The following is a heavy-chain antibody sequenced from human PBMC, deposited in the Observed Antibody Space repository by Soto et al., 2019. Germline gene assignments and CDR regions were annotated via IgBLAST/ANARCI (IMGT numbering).Heavy chain of an antibody. CDR3: AKDYCSGGSCYVPRDAFDI. CDR2: ISGSGGST. Sequence: EVQLLESGGGLVQPGGSLRLSCAASGFTFSSYAMSWVRQAPGKGLEWVSAISGSGGSTYYADSVKGRFTISRDNSKNTLYLQMNSLRAEDTAVYYCAKDYCSGGSCYVPRDAFDIWGQGTMVTVSS. CDR1: GFTFSSYA. J-gene: IGHJ3*02. D-gene: IGHD2-15*01. V-gene: IGHV3-23*01.